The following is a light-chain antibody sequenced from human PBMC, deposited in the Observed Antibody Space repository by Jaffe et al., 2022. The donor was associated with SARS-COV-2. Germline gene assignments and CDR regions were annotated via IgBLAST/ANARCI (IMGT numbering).Light chain of an antibody. CDR2: AAS. Sequence: DIQMTQSPSSLSASVGDRVTITCRASQSISSYLNWYQQKPGKAPKLLIYAASSLQSGVPSRFSGSGSGTDFTLTISSLQPEDFATYYCQQSYTTPLEFTFGPGTKVDIK. CDR1: QSISSY. CDR3: QQSYTTPLEFT. J-gene: IGKJ3*01. V-gene: IGKV1-39*01.